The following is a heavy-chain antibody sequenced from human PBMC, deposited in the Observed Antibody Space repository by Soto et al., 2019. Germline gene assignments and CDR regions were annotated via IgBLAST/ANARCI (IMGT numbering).Heavy chain of an antibody. J-gene: IGHJ6*02. CDR2: IYYSGST. V-gene: IGHV4-39*01. CDR3: ARPTRQRTLNDGLDV. CDR1: GGSIISSSYY. Sequence: SETLSLTCTVSGGSIISSSYYWGWIRQPPGKGLEWIGSIYYSGSTYYNPSLKSRVTISVDTSKNQFSLKLSSVTAADTAVYYCARPTRQRTLNDGLDVWGQGTTVTVSS.